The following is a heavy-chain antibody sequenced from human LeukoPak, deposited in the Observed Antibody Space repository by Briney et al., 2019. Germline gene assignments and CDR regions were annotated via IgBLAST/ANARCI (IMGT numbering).Heavy chain of an antibody. CDR1: GFTFDDYG. CDR3: ARDGEVVTAIHIYYYYGMDV. CDR2: INWNGGST. D-gene: IGHD2-21*02. Sequence: PGGSLRLSCAASGFTFDDYGMSWVRQAPGKGLEWVSGINWNGGSTGYADSVKGRFTISRDNAKNSLYLQMNSLRAEDTAVYYCARDGEVVTAIHIYYYYGMDVWGQGTTVTVSS. V-gene: IGHV3-20*04. J-gene: IGHJ6*02.